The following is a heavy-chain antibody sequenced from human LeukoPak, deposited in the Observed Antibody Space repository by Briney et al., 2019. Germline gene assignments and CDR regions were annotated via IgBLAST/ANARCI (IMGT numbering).Heavy chain of an antibody. CDR3: ARAPSSSRGYFQH. J-gene: IGHJ1*01. CDR2: ISSSGSTI. Sequence: GGSLRLSCAASGFTFSDYYMSWIRQAPGKGLKWVSYISSSGSTIYYADSVKGRFTISRDNAKNSLYLQMNSLRAEDTAVYYCARAPSSSRGYFQHWGQGTLVTVSS. D-gene: IGHD2-2*01. CDR1: GFTFSDYY. V-gene: IGHV3-11*04.